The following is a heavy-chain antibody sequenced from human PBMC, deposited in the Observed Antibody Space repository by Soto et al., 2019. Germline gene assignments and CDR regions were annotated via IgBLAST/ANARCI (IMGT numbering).Heavy chain of an antibody. D-gene: IGHD3-9*01. CDR2: IYWDDSK. J-gene: IGHJ4*02. V-gene: IGHV2-5*02. Sequence: QITLKESGPTLVRPTQTLTLTCTFSGFSLSTSGVGVGWIRQPPGKALEWLAVIYWDDSKHYSPSLRSRLTITNDHSKNQVVLTMTNMDPMDTGTYYCAHKGPEDWPLDYWGQGTLVTVSS. CDR1: GFSLSTSGVG. CDR3: AHKGPEDWPLDY.